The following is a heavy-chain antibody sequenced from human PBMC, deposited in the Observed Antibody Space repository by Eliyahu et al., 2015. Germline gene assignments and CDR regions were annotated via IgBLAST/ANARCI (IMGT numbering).Heavy chain of an antibody. D-gene: IGHD6-25*01. CDR1: GYSISSGSY. V-gene: IGHV4-38-2*02. CDR2: ISHSGTT. J-gene: IGHJ5*02. Sequence: QVQLQESGPGLVKPSETLSLTCTVSGYSISSGSYWGWIRQPPGKGLEWIGGISHSGTTYYTPPLKSRVTISLDTSKNQFSLKLSSVTAADTAVYKCARVVEYTSAGRWFDPWGQGTLVTVSS. CDR3: ARVVEYTSAGRWFDP.